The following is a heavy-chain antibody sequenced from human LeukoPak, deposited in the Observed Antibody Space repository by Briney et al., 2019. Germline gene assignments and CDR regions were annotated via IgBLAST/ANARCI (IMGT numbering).Heavy chain of an antibody. J-gene: IGHJ5*02. CDR1: VYTLTGYF. Sequence: SEKVSCKASVYTLTGYFIHWLRQSLRQAPEWIGWINPSSGVTDCAQKFQGRVTLTRDTSINTAYMEMARLRSEDTAVYYCARSWGGHPPWFHPWGQGTPVIVSS. CDR3: ARSWGGHPPWFHP. V-gene: IGHV1-2*02. CDR2: INPSSGVT. D-gene: IGHD2-21*01.